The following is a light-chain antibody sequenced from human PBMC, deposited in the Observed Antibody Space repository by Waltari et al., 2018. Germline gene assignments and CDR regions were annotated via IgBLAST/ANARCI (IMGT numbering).Light chain of an antibody. V-gene: IGKV3-20*01. CDR3: QQYDGIVVT. J-gene: IGKJ4*01. CDR1: QTVSTLA. CDR2: SIY. Sequence: ELVLTQSPGPLSLSPGDRATLSCRASQTVSTLALSWYQQKHGQAPRVLIYSIYNRATGIPDRFSGSGSGTDFTLTIHSLAPEDFAMYYCQQYDGIVVTFGGGTKVEI.